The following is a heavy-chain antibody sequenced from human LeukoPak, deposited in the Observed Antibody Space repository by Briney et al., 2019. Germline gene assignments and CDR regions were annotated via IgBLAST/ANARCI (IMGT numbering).Heavy chain of an antibody. V-gene: IGHV1-8*01. J-gene: IGHJ4*02. CDR3: ALGGSGSYYLDY. CDR2: MSPNSGNT. Sequence: ASVKVSCKASGYTFTSYDINWVRQATGQGLEWMGWMSPNSGNTGYAQKFQGRVTMTRNTSISTAYMELSSLRSEDTAVYYCALGGSGSYYLDYWGQGTLVTVSS. CDR1: GYTFTSYD. D-gene: IGHD3-10*01.